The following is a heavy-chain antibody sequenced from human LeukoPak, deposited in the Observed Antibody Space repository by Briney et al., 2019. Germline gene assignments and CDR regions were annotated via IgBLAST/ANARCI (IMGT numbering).Heavy chain of an antibody. CDR2: ISWNSGSI. D-gene: IGHD6-19*01. CDR3: AKDISAAVAGIDY. CDR1: GFTFDDYA. Sequence: PGGSLRLSCAASGFTFDDYAMHWVRQAPGKGLEWVSGISWNSGSIGYADSVKGRFTISRDNVKNSLYLQMNSLRAEDTALYYCAKDISAAVAGIDYWGQGTLVTVSS. V-gene: IGHV3-9*01. J-gene: IGHJ4*02.